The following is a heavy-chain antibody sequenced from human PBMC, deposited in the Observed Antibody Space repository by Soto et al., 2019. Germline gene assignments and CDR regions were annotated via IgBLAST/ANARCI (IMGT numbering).Heavy chain of an antibody. V-gene: IGHV1-18*01. CDR2: ISAYNGNT. J-gene: IGHJ4*02. D-gene: IGHD1-7*01. Sequence: ASVKVSCKASGYTFTSYGISWVRQAPGQGLEWMGWISAYNGNTNYAQKLQGRVTMTTDTSTSTAYMELRSLRSDDTAVYYCARDVHNWNFLHPHDYWGQGTLVTVSS. CDR1: GYTFTSYG. CDR3: ARDVHNWNFLHPHDY.